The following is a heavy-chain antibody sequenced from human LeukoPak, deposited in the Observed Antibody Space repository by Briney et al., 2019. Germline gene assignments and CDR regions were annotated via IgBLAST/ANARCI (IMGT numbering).Heavy chain of an antibody. CDR2: IYHSGST. J-gene: IGHJ4*02. Sequence: SETLSLTCAVSGGSISSSNWWSWVRQPPGRGLEWIGEIYHSGSTNYNPSLKSRVTISLDKSKNQFSLKLTSVTAADTAVYYCARATYSSGSHYWGQGTLVTVSS. CDR3: ARATYSSGSHY. D-gene: IGHD6-19*01. V-gene: IGHV4-4*02. CDR1: GGSISSSNW.